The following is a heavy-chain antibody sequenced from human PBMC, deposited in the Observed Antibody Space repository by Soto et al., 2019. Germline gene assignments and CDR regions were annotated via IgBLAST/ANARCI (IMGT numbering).Heavy chain of an antibody. CDR2: IYYSGST. CDR3: ARVSYYYDNSGYSYGWFGP. J-gene: IGHJ5*02. CDR1: GGSMRNHY. D-gene: IGHD3-22*01. Sequence: SETLSLTCIVSGGSMRNHYCSWSRQPPGKGLEWMGDIYYSGSTDYNPSLKSRVSISVDTSKSQFFLKLNAVTAADTAVYFCARVSYYYDNSGYSYGWFGPWGQGTLVTVSS. V-gene: IGHV4-59*11.